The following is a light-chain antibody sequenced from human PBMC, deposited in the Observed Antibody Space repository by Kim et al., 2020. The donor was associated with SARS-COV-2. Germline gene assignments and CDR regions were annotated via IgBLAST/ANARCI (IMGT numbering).Light chain of an antibody. V-gene: IGLV3-1*01. J-gene: IGLJ2*01. CDR1: QLGDKF. CDR2: QDR. Sequence: SYELTQPPSVSVSPGQTVSIFCSGDQLGDKFASWYQQKPGQSPIMVVYQDRKRPSGIPERFSASKSGNTATLTISVAQPMDEADYFCQAWDSSTAVVFGG. CDR3: QAWDSSTAVV.